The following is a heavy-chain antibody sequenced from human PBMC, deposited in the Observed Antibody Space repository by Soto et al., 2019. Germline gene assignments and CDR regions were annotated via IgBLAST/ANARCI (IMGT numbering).Heavy chain of an antibody. V-gene: IGHV1-3*01. CDR2: INADNGNT. CDR3: AMVDVYVTPSPQDV. Sequence: ASVKVSCKASGYTFTNYAMHWVRQAPGQGLEWMGWINADNGNTKYAQKLQGRVTMTTDTSTSTAYMELRSLRSNDTAVYYCAMVDVYVTPSPQDVWGQGTTVTVS. D-gene: IGHD3-16*01. J-gene: IGHJ6*02. CDR1: GYTFTNYA.